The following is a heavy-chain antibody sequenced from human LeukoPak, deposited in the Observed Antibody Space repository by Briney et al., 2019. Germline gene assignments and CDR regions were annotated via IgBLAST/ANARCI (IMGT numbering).Heavy chain of an antibody. V-gene: IGHV4-39*01. CDR2: IYYSGST. J-gene: IGHJ4*02. CDR1: GGSVSSSIYY. Sequence: SETLSLTCTVSGGSVSSSIYYWGWIRQPPGKGLEWIGSIYYSGSTSYNPSLKSRVTISVDTSKNQFSLKLTSVTAADTAVYYCASRNDILTGYVFDFWGQGTLLTVSS. CDR3: ASRNDILTGYVFDF. D-gene: IGHD3-9*01.